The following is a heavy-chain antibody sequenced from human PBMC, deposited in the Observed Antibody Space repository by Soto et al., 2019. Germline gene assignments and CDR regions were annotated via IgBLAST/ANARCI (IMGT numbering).Heavy chain of an antibody. CDR2: IKQDGSEQ. CDR1: GFTLSSYW. CDR3: ARAPHGMDV. J-gene: IGHJ6*02. Sequence: EVQLVESGGGLVRPGGSLRLSCAASGFTLSSYWMNWVRQAPGKGLEWVANIKQDGSEQYYVDSVKGRFTISRDNAKNSLYLQMNSLRDEDTAVYYCARAPHGMDVWGQGTTVTVSS. V-gene: IGHV3-7*03.